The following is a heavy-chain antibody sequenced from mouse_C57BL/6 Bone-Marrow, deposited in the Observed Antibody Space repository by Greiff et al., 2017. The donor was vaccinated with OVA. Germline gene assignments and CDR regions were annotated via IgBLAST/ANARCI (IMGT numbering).Heavy chain of an antibody. CDR2: IYPRDGST. D-gene: IGHD1-1*01. Sequence: VKLMESDAELVKPGASVKISCKVSGYTFTDHTIHWMKQRPEQGLEWIGYIYPRDGSTKYNEKFKGKATLTADKSSSTAYMQLNSLTSEDSAVYFCARGYYGSSYDWYFDVWGTGTTVTVSS. J-gene: IGHJ1*03. V-gene: IGHV1-78*01. CDR1: GYTFTDHT. CDR3: ARGYYGSSYDWYFDV.